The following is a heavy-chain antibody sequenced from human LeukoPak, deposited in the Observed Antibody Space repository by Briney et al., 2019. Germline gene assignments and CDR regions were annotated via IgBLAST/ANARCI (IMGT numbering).Heavy chain of an antibody. CDR2: INHSGST. V-gene: IGHV4-34*01. J-gene: IGHJ6*02. CDR1: GGSFSGYY. D-gene: IGHD3-9*01. CDR3: ARGLYDILTGPYYGMDV. Sequence: SETLSLTCAVYGGSFSGYYWSWIRQPPGKGLEWIGEINHSGSTNYNPSLKSRVTISVDTSKNQFSLKLSSVTAADTAVYYCARGLYDILTGPYYGMDVWGQGTTVTVSS.